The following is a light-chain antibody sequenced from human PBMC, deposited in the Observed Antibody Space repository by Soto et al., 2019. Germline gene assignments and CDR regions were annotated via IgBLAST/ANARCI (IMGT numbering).Light chain of an antibody. Sequence: DIQMTQSPSTLSASVGDRVSITCRASQTILSWLAWYQQKLGKAPSLLIYKASSLESGVPSRYSGSGSGTEFPLTISGLQPHDYATYYCQQYNSYPYSFGQGTKLEIK. CDR2: KAS. V-gene: IGKV1-5*03. J-gene: IGKJ2*03. CDR1: QTILSW. CDR3: QQYNSYPYS.